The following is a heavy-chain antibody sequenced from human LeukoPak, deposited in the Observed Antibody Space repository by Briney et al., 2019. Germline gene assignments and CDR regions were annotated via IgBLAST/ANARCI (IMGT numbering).Heavy chain of an antibody. CDR1: GFTFSSFH. CDR2: ITGSSSSI. Sequence: PGGSLRLSCAASGFTFSSFHMNWVRQAPGKGLEWISYITGSSSSIYYADSVKGRFTISRDNAKNSLCLQMNSLRAEDTAVYYCARDLSAAGVPDYWGQGTLVTVSS. D-gene: IGHD6-13*01. CDR3: ARDLSAAGVPDY. V-gene: IGHV3-48*01. J-gene: IGHJ4*02.